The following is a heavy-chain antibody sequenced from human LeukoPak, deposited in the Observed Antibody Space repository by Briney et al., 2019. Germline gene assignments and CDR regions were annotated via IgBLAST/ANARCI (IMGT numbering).Heavy chain of an antibody. CDR3: ARQVGVDDAFDV. Sequence: PGGSLRLSCAVSGFTISSYEMNWARQAPGKGLEWVSYISYSGSPIYYADSVKGRFTISRDNAKTSLYLQMNSLRAEDTAVYYCARQVGVDDAFDVWGQGTKVTVSS. J-gene: IGHJ3*01. CDR1: GFTISSYE. D-gene: IGHD1-26*01. V-gene: IGHV3-48*03. CDR2: ISYSGSPI.